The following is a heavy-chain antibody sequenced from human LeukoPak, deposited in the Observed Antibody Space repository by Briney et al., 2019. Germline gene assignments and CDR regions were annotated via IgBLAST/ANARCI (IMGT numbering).Heavy chain of an antibody. Sequence: SETLSLTCTVSGGSISSSSYYWGWIRQPPGKGLEWIGSIYYSGSPYYNPSLKSRVTISVDTSKKQFSLKLSSVTAADTAVYYCARASYYDSSGYYGSRARLFDYWGQGTLVTVSS. CDR3: ARASYYDSSGYYGSRARLFDY. CDR1: GGSISSSSYY. D-gene: IGHD3-22*01. V-gene: IGHV4-39*01. CDR2: IYYSGSP. J-gene: IGHJ4*02.